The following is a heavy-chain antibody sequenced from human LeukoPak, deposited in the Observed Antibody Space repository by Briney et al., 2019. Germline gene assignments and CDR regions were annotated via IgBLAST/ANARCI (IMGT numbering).Heavy chain of an antibody. J-gene: IGHJ3*02. CDR1: GFTFSSYA. CDR2: ISYDGSNK. Sequence: PGGSLRLSCAASGFTFSSYAMHWVRQAPGKGLEWVAVISYDGSNKYYADSVKGRFTISRDNSKNRLYLQMNSLRAEDTAVYYCARDYVTTWAFDIWGQGTMVTVSS. D-gene: IGHD4-11*01. CDR3: ARDYVTTWAFDI. V-gene: IGHV3-30-3*01.